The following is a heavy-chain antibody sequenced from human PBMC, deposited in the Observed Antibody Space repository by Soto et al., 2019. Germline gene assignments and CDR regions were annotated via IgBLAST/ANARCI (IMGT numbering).Heavy chain of an antibody. V-gene: IGHV4-30-4*01. CDR2: IYYSGST. CDR3: ARDDTVVTLSLDY. D-gene: IGHD2-21*02. Sequence: TLSLTCTVSGGSISSGDYYWSWIRQPPGKGLEWIGYIYYSGSTYYNPSLKSRVTISVDTSKNQFSLKLSSVTAADTAVYYCARDDTVVTLSLDYWGQGTLVTVSS. J-gene: IGHJ4*02. CDR1: GGSISSGDYY.